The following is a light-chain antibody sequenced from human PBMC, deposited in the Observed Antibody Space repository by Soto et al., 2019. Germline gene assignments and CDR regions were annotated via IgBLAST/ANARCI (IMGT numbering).Light chain of an antibody. Sequence: EIVFTQSPGTRPLSPAQRRTLSCRTSQSVTNNQFAWFRQKPGQAPRLLLLGVSNRATGIPDRFSGSGSGTDFTLTISRLEPEDFVVFYCYQYGSTPPTFGQGTKVEIK. CDR1: QSVTNNQ. CDR2: GVS. V-gene: IGKV3-20*01. CDR3: YQYGSTPPT. J-gene: IGKJ1*01.